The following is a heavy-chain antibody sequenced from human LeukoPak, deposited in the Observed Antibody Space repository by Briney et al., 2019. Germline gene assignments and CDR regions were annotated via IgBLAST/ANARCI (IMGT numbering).Heavy chain of an antibody. CDR1: GGSISSSSYY. D-gene: IGHD1-26*01. CDR2: IYYSGST. V-gene: IGHV4-39*01. Sequence: SETLSLTCTVSGGSISSSSYYWGWIRQPPGKGLEWIGSIYYSGSTYYNPSLKSRVTISVDTSKNQFSLKLSSVTAADTAVYYCARVASGSYYGGYFDNWGQGTLVTVSS. CDR3: ARVASGSYYGGYFDN. J-gene: IGHJ4*02.